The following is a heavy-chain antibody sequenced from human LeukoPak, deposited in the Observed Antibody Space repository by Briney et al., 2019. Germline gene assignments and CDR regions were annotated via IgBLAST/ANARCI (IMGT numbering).Heavy chain of an antibody. J-gene: IGHJ6*03. CDR2: ISGSSDYM. V-gene: IGHV3-21*01. CDR1: GFTFTTYW. D-gene: IGHD3-22*01. Sequence: PGGSLRLSCAASGFTFTTYWMTWVRQAPGKGLEWVSSISGSSDYMYYADSVKGRFTISRDNAKNSLYLQMNSLRAEDTAVYYCTSYYYDDNYFYYMDVWGTGTTVTVSS. CDR3: TSYYYDDNYFYYMDV.